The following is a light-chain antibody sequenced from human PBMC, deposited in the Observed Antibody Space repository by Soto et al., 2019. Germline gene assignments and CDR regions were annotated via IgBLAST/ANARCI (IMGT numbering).Light chain of an antibody. CDR2: DAS. Sequence: EIVLTQSPATLSLSPGDGATLSCRASQSVSSYLAWYQQKPGQAPRIIIYDASSRATGIPDRFSGSGSGTEFTLTISRLEPEDFEVYYCQQYGSLPLTFGGGTKVDIK. CDR1: QSVSSY. V-gene: IGKV3-11*01. J-gene: IGKJ4*01. CDR3: QQYGSLPLT.